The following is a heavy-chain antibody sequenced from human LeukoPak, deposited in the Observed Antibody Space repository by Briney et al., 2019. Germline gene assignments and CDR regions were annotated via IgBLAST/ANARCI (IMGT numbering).Heavy chain of an antibody. D-gene: IGHD7-27*01. J-gene: IGHJ4*02. Sequence: PSETLSLTCAVYGGSFSGYYWSWIRQPPGKGLEWIGEINHSGSTNYNPSLKSRVTISVDTSKNQFSLKLSSVTAADTAVYYCARAQNTGENPTFDYWGQGTLVTVSS. CDR2: INHSGST. CDR3: ARAQNTGENPTFDY. V-gene: IGHV4-34*01. CDR1: GGSFSGYY.